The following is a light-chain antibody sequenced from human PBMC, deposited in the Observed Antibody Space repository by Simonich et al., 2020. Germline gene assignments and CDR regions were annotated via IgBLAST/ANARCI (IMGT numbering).Light chain of an antibody. CDR3: QQRSNWLT. V-gene: IGKV3-11*01. CDR1: QSVSSY. J-gene: IGKJ4*01. Sequence: EIVLTQSPGTLSLSPGERATLSCRASQSVSSYLAWYQQKPGQAPRLLIYDASNRATGIPARFSGSGSGTDFTLTISSLEPEDFAVYYGQQRSNWLTFGGGTKVEIK. CDR2: DAS.